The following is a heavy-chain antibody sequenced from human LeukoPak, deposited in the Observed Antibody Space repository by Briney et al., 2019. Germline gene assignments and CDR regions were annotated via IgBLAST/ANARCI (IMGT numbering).Heavy chain of an antibody. CDR1: GITFSMYS. CDR2: ISSSSSIK. V-gene: IGHV3-48*01. J-gene: IGHJ3*02. CDR3: ARGGWLQFEDAFDI. D-gene: IGHD5-24*01. Sequence: PGGSLRLSCAASGITFSMYSMNWVRQAPGKGLEWVSYISSSSSIKYYADSVKGRFTISRDNSKNTLYLQMNSLRAEDTAVYYCARGGWLQFEDAFDIWGQGTMVTVSS.